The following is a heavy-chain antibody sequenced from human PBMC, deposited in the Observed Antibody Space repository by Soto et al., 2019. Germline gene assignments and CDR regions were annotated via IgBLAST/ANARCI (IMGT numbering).Heavy chain of an antibody. J-gene: IGHJ4*02. V-gene: IGHV4-59*08. CDR1: GDSISSYY. CDR2: IYHSGST. CDR3: ARQYCRGGSCYLDY. D-gene: IGHD2-15*01. Sequence: QVQLQESGPGLVKPSETLSLTCTVSGDSISSYYWSWIRQPPGKGLEWIGNIYHSGSTNYSPSLKSRVTISVDTSKHQFSLKLTSVTAADTAVYSCARQYCRGGSCYLDYWGQGTLVTVSS.